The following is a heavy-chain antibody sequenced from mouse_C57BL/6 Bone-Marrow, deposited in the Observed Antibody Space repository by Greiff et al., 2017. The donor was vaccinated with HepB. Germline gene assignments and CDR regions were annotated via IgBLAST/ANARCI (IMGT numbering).Heavy chain of an antibody. J-gene: IGHJ2*01. V-gene: IGHV1-59*01. D-gene: IGHD1-1*01. CDR3: AYGSAYYFDY. Sequence: QVQLKQPGAELVRPGTSVKLSCKASGYTFTSYWMHWVKQRPGQGLEWIGVIDPSDSYTNYNQKFKGKATLTVDTSSSTAYMQLSSLTSEDSAVYYCAYGSAYYFDYWGQGTTLTVSS. CDR2: IDPSDSYT. CDR1: GYTFTSYW.